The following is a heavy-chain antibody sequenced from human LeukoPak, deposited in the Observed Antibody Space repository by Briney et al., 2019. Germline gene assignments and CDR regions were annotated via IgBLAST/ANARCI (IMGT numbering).Heavy chain of an antibody. V-gene: IGHV1-2*02. CDR3: ARESYYYYMDV. J-gene: IGHJ6*03. CDR2: INPNSGGT. CDR1: GYTFTDYY. Sequence: GSVKVSCKVSGYTFTDYYMHWVQQAPGQGLEWMGWINPNSGGTNYAQKFQGRVTMTRDTSISTAYMELSRLRSDDTAVYYCARESYYYYMDVWGKGTTVTVSS.